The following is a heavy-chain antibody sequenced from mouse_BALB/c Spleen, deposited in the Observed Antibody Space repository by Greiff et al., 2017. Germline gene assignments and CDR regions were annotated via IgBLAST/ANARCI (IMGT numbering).Heavy chain of an antibody. Sequence: EVQRVESGPGLVKPSQSLSLTCSVTGYSITSGYYWNWIRQFPGNKLEWMGYISYDGSNNYNPSLKNRISITRDTSKNQFFLKLNSVTTEDTATYYCARGGYRYDKAWFAYWGQGTLVTVSA. CDR2: ISYDGSN. CDR3: ARGGYRYDKAWFAY. V-gene: IGHV3-6*02. CDR1: GYSITSGYY. J-gene: IGHJ3*01. D-gene: IGHD2-14*01.